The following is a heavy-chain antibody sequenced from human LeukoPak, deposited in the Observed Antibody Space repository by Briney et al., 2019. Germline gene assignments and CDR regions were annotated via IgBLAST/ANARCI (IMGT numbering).Heavy chain of an antibody. CDR2: IYSSGST. D-gene: IGHD6-19*01. CDR3: ARLSTGYSSGWYEGGNWFDP. CDR1: GGSISSGSYY. Sequence: SETLSLTCTVSGGSISSGSYYWRWVRQPAGKGLEWIGRIYSSGSTNYNPSLKSRVTISVDTSKNQLSLKLSSVTAADTAVYYCARLSTGYSSGWYEGGNWFDPWGQGTLVTVSS. V-gene: IGHV4-61*10. J-gene: IGHJ5*02.